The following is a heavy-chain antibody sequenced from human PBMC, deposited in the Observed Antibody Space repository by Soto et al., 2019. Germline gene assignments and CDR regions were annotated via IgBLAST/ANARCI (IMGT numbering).Heavy chain of an antibody. CDR1: GGSFSGYY. CDR2: INHSGST. V-gene: IGHV4-34*01. CDR3: AIGLSNPPYCSSGWPYYFYY. J-gene: IGHJ4*01. D-gene: IGHD6-25*01. Sequence: SETLSLTCAVYGGSFSGYYWSWIRHPPGKGLEWIGEINHSGSTNYNPSLKSRVTISVDTSKNQFSLKLSSVAAADTAVYYCAIGLSNPPYCSSGWPYYFYYCSQRTLVIRSS.